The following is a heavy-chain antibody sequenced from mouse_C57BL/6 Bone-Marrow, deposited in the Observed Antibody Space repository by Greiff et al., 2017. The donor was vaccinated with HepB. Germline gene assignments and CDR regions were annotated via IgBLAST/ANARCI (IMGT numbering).Heavy chain of an antibody. CDR2: IDPSDSET. CDR1: GYTFTSYW. V-gene: IGHV1-52*01. D-gene: IGHD2-4*01. Sequence: QVQLQQPGAELVRPGSSVKLSCKASGYTFTSYWMHWVKQRPIQGLEWIGNIDPSDSETHYNQKFKDKARLTVDKSSSTAYMQLSSLTSEDSAVYSCARDDDYDVWFAYWGQGTLVTVSA. J-gene: IGHJ3*01. CDR3: ARDDDYDVWFAY.